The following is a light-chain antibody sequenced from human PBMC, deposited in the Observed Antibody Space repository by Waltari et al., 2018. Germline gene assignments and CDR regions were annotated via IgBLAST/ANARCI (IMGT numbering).Light chain of an antibody. Sequence: AIQLTQSPSSLSASVGDRVTITCRASQVIKSALAWYQQKPGKSPTLLIYDASSLESGVPSRISGSGFGTDFTLTISSLQPEDFATYYCQQFNSYPITFGQGTRLEIK. CDR1: QVIKSA. CDR2: DAS. V-gene: IGKV1-13*02. CDR3: QQFNSYPIT. J-gene: IGKJ5*01.